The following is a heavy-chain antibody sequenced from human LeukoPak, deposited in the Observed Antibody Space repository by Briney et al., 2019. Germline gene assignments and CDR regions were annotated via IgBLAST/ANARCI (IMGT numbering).Heavy chain of an antibody. CDR2: IYYSGST. CDR1: GGSISRYY. D-gene: IGHD3-22*01. J-gene: IGHJ4*02. CDR3: AREGGSYDSSGYYSLHYYFDY. V-gene: IGHV4-59*12. Sequence: SETLSLTCTVSGGSISRYYWSWIRQPPAKGREWIGYIYYSGSTNYNPSLKSRVTISIDTSKNQFARNISSVTAADTDVYYCAREGGSYDSSGYYSLHYYFDYWGQGTLVTVSS.